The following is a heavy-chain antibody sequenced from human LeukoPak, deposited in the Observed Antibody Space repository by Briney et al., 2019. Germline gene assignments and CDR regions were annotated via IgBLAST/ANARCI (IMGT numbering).Heavy chain of an antibody. CDR1: GYTFTSYG. J-gene: IGHJ3*02. CDR3: ARVGGGSSGYYQDAFDI. D-gene: IGHD3-22*01. V-gene: IGHV1-18*01. Sequence: GASXKVSSKASGYTFTSYGISWVRQAPGQGLEWMGWINAYNGNTNYAQKLQGRVTMTTDTSTSTAYMELRSLRSDDTAVYYCARVGGGSSGYYQDAFDIWGQGTMVTV. CDR2: INAYNGNT.